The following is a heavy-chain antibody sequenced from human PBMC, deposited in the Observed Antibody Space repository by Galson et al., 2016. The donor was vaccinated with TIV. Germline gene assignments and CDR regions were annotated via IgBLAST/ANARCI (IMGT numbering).Heavy chain of an antibody. V-gene: IGHV3-15*01. CDR2: IKGETDGGTT. Sequence: SLRLSCAASGFTFSNAWMSWVRQAPGKGLEWVGRIKGETDGGTTDYAAPVKGRFTISRDDSKNTLYLQMNTLKTEDTAVYYCHCSSTSCYVRWFDPWGQGTLVTVSS. J-gene: IGHJ5*02. CDR1: GFTFSNAW. CDR3: HCSSTSCYVRWFDP. D-gene: IGHD2-2*01.